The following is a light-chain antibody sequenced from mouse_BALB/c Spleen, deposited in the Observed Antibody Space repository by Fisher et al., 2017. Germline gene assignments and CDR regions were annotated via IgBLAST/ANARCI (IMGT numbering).Light chain of an antibody. CDR3: QQWSSNPPT. CDR2: DTS. Sequence: IVITQSPAIMSASPGEKVTMTCSASSSVSYMHWYQQKSGTSPKLWIYDTSNLASGVPARFSGSGSGTSYSLTISSMEAEDAATYYCQQWSSNPPTFGGGTKLEIK. J-gene: IGKJ1*01. V-gene: IGKV4-59*01. CDR1: SSVSY.